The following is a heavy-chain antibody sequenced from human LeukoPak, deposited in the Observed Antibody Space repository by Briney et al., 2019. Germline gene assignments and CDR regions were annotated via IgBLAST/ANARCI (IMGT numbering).Heavy chain of an antibody. CDR3: ARGLGYCSGGSCYSFYFDY. D-gene: IGHD2-15*01. CDR1: GYTFTGYY. V-gene: IGHV1-2*02. CDR2: INPNSGGT. J-gene: IGHJ4*02. Sequence: ASVKVSCKASGYTFTGYYMHWVRQAPGQGREWMGWINPNSGGTNYAQKFQGRVTMTRDTSISTAYMELSRLRSDDTAVYYCARGLGYCSGGSCYSFYFDYWGQGTLVTVSS.